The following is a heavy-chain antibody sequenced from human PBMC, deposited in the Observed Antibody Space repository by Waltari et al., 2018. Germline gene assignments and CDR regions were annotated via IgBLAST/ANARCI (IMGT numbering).Heavy chain of an antibody. CDR2: IYYSGST. CDR3: ASSSSGWMNFDY. J-gene: IGHJ4*02. D-gene: IGHD6-19*01. Sequence: QLQLQESAPGLVKPSGALSVTCTGSRGPISSSIYYWGWIRQPPGKGLEWIGSIYYSGSTYYNPSLKSRVTISVDTSKNQFSLKLSSVTAADTAVYYCASSSSGWMNFDYWGQGTLVTVSS. CDR1: RGPISSSIYY. V-gene: IGHV4-39*07.